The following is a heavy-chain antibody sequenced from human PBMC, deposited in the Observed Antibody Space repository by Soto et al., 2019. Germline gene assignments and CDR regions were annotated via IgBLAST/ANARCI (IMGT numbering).Heavy chain of an antibody. J-gene: IGHJ4*02. CDR1: GFTFSRYW. CDR3: ARDPVCSGGSCYDY. D-gene: IGHD2-15*01. Sequence: PGGSLRLSCAASGFTFSRYWMTWVRQAPGKGLEWVANIKQDGSEIYYVDSVKGRFTISRVNAENSLYLQMNSLRAEETAVYYCARDPVCSGGSCYDYWGQGALVTVSS. CDR2: IKQDGSEI. V-gene: IGHV3-7*01.